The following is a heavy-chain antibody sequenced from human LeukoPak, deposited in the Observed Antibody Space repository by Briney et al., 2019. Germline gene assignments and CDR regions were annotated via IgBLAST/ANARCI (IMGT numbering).Heavy chain of an antibody. Sequence: ASVKLSCKASGYTFTNSGISWVRRAPGQGLEWMGWISAYNGNTNYAQKLQGRVTMTTDTSTSTAYMELRSLRSVDTAVYYCARDGDSGYSIYWDQGTLVTVSS. D-gene: IGHD5-12*01. CDR2: ISAYNGNT. J-gene: IGHJ4*02. V-gene: IGHV1-18*04. CDR3: ARDGDSGYSIY. CDR1: GYTFTNSG.